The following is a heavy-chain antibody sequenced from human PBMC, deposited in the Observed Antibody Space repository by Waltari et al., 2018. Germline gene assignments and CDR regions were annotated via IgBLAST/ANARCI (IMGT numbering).Heavy chain of an antibody. CDR1: GCPCSVYG. CDR2: ISRDSNYI. CDR3: VRDPNYFDY. J-gene: IGHJ4*02. V-gene: IGHV3-21*06. Sequence: EVHLVESGGGLVKPGGSPRRSCVGPGCPCSVYGMIWVRQAPGKGLEWVSSISRDSNYIYYADSVKGRFTISRDNAKNSLYLQLNSLRAEDTAVYYCVRDPNYFDYWGQGVLVTVSS.